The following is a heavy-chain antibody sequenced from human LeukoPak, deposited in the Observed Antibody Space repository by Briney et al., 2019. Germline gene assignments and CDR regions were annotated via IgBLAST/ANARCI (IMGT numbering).Heavy chain of an antibody. Sequence: GGSLRLSCAASGFTFSSCGMHWVRQAPGKGLEWVAVITYDGDTTYFEDSVKGRFTISRDTSKNTLYLQMNSLRAEDTAVYYCAGWFGELLSPGSGSDYYYGMDVWGQGTTVTVSS. V-gene: IGHV3-30*03. D-gene: IGHD3-10*01. J-gene: IGHJ6*02. CDR1: GFTFSSCG. CDR2: ITYDGDTT. CDR3: AGWFGELLSPGSGSDYYYGMDV.